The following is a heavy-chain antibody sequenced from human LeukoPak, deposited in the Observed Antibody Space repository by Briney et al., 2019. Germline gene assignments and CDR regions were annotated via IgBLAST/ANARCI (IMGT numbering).Heavy chain of an antibody. J-gene: IGHJ4*02. CDR1: GGSISNYY. CDR3: ARDGTEFNNYDSSGYYPL. V-gene: IGHV4-59*12. Sequence: SETLFLTCTVSGGSISNYYWSWIRQPPGKELEWIGYIYYSGSTNYNPSLKSRVTISVDTSKNQFPLKLSSVTAADTAVYHCARDGTEFNNYDSSGYYPLWGQGTLVTVSS. D-gene: IGHD3-22*01. CDR2: IYYSGST.